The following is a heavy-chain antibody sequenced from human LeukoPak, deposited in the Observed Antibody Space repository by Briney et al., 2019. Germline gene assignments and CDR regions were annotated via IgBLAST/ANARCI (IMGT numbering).Heavy chain of an antibody. CDR3: ARGVVRGVIPPAYYYYYMDV. D-gene: IGHD3-10*01. J-gene: IGHJ6*03. Sequence: SETLSLTCIVSGGSISGYYWNWIRQPPGKGLEWIGYIYYSGSTNYNPSLKSRVTISVDTSKNQFSLKLSSVTAADTAVYYCARGVVRGVIPPAYYYYYMDVWGKGTTVTVSS. CDR1: GGSISGYY. CDR2: IYYSGST. V-gene: IGHV4-59*01.